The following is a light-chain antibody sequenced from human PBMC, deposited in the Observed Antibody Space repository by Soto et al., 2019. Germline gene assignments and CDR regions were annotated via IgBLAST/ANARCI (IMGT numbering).Light chain of an antibody. CDR1: SSNIGAGYD. Sequence: QSVLTQPPSVSGAPGQRVTISCTGSSSNIGAGYDVHWYQPLPGTAPKLLIYGNSNRPSGVPDRFSGSKSGTSASLAITELRAEDEADYYCQSYDSSQSGWVFGGGTQLTVL. CDR2: GNS. CDR3: QSYDSSQSGWV. V-gene: IGLV1-40*01. J-gene: IGLJ3*02.